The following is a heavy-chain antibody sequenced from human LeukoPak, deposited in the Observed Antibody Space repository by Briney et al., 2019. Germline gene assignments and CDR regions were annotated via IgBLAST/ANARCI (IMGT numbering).Heavy chain of an antibody. CDR3: SRDSTYYYDSGSSGPHYFDN. V-gene: IGHV3-30*01. CDR2: ISSGGTDT. Sequence: GGSLRLSCAASGFTFSTYAMNWVRQAPGKGLEWVSLISSGGTDTYYADSVKGRFTISRDNSKNTLYLQLNSLRAEDTAVYYCSRDSTYYYDSGSSGPHYFDNWGQGTLVTVSS. CDR1: GFTFSTYA. D-gene: IGHD3-10*01. J-gene: IGHJ4*02.